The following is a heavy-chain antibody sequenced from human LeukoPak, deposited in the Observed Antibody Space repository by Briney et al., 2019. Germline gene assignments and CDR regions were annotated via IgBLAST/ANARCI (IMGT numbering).Heavy chain of an antibody. CDR3: ARASFRIAARPGYFDL. V-gene: IGHV4-34*01. Sequence: SETLSLTCAVYGVSFSGYYWSWIRQPPGKGLEWIAEINHSGSTNYNPSLKSRVTISVDTSNNQYFLMLSSVTAADTAVYYCARASFRIAARPGYFDLWGRGTLVTVSS. CDR1: GVSFSGYY. CDR2: INHSGST. D-gene: IGHD6-6*01. J-gene: IGHJ2*01.